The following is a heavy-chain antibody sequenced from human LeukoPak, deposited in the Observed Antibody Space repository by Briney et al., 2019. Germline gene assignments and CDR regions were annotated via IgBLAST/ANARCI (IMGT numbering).Heavy chain of an antibody. D-gene: IGHD3-16*02. CDR1: GYTLTELS. CDR2: FDPEDGET. J-gene: IGHJ4*02. V-gene: IGHV1-24*01. Sequence: GASVKVSCKVSGYTLTELSMHWVRQAPGKGLEWMGGFDPEDGETIYAQKFQGRVTMTEDTSTDTAYMELSSLRSEDTAVYYCATARYPYDYVWGSYRRTFDYWGQGTLVTVSS. CDR3: ATARYPYDYVWGSYRRTFDY.